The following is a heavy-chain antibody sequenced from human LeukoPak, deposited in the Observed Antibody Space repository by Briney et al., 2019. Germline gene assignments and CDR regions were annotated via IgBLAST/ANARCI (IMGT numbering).Heavy chain of an antibody. CDR3: ATGRRRHYDYVWGSYRYGFDY. CDR2: FDPEDGET. V-gene: IGHV1-24*01. D-gene: IGHD3-16*02. CDR1: GYTLTELS. J-gene: IGHJ4*02. Sequence: ASVKVSCKVSGYTLTELSMHWVRQAPGKGLEWMGGFDPEDGETIYAQKFQGRVTMTEDTSTDTAYMELSSLRSEDTAVYYCATGRRRHYDYVWGSYRYGFDYWGQGTLVTVSS.